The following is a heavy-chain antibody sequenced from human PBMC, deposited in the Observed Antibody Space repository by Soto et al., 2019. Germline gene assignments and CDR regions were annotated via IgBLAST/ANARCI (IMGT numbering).Heavy chain of an antibody. D-gene: IGHD3-3*01. V-gene: IGHV3-15*07. CDR3: TTGSGDFWPYYYYGMDV. CDR1: CFTFSNAW. J-gene: IGHJ6*02. CDR2: IKSKTDGGTT. Sequence: GWSLRLSCSASCFTFSNAWMNWVLQAPVKWLEWVGRIKSKTDGGTTDYAAPVKGRFTISRDDSKNTLYLQMNSLKTEDTAVYYCTTGSGDFWPYYYYGMDVWGQGTTVTVSS.